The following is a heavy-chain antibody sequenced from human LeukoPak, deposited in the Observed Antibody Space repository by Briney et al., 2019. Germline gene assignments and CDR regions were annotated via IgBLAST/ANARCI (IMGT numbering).Heavy chain of an antibody. CDR1: GGSISSGGYD. D-gene: IGHD4-17*01. J-gene: IGHJ2*01. CDR3: ARYYGDFLGYFDL. CDR2: IYYSGST. Sequence: SETLSLTCTVSGGSISSGGYDWSWIRQHPGQGLEWIGYIYYSGSTFYNPSLKSRVTISIDTTENQFSLKLSSVTAADTAVYYCARYYGDFLGYFDLWGRGTLVTVSS. V-gene: IGHV4-31*03.